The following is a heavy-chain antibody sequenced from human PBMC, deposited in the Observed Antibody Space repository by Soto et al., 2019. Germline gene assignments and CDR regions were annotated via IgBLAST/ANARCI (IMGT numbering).Heavy chain of an antibody. V-gene: IGHV3-21*06. Sequence: GGCLRLSCAVSGFTFNNYNMNWVRQAPGKGLEWVASIGSRGSSYRYYADPVKGRFTISRDIANNSLYLQMDSLRVDATGLYYCARDLDAADVFDFWGQGTMVTVSS. CDR3: ARDLDAADVFDF. D-gene: IGHD6-13*01. J-gene: IGHJ3*01. CDR2: IGSRGSSYR. CDR1: GFTFNNYN.